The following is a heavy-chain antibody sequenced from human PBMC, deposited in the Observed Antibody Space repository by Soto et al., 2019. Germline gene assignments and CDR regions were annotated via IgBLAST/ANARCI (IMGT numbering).Heavy chain of an antibody. V-gene: IGHV3-9*01. CDR1: GFTVDDYA. CDR3: AKDMKWGGMTTIHYFDS. Sequence: DVQLVESGGGLVQPGRSLRLSCAASGFTVDDYALHWVRQAPGKGLEWVSGISWNSETIDYADSVKGRFTISRDNAKSSLFLQMNSLRPDDTALRYCAKDMKWGGMTTIHYFDSWGQGTLVTVSS. D-gene: IGHD4-17*01. CDR2: ISWNSETI. J-gene: IGHJ4*02.